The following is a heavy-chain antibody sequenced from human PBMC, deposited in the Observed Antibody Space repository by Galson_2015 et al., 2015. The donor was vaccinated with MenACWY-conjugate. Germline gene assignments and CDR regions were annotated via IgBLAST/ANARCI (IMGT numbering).Heavy chain of an antibody. V-gene: IGHV1-3*01. CDR2: INAGNGNT. J-gene: IGHJ6*04. D-gene: IGHD3-22*01. Sequence: ASGYTFNIYSIHWVRQAPGQRLEWMGWINAGNGNTQYSQNFQGRVTITRDTSATTAYMELSSLTSEDTAVYYCARDPKTKMIVALPDVWGKGTTVTVSS. CDR3: ARDPKTKMIVALPDV. CDR1: GYTFNIYS.